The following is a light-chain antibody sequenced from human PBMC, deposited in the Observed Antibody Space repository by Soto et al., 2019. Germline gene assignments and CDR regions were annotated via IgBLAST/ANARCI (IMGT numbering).Light chain of an antibody. V-gene: IGLV1-44*01. CDR3: AAFDDSLNGWV. J-gene: IGLJ3*02. Sequence: QSVLTQPPSASGTPGQRVTISCSGSSSNIGGNPVVWYQQLPGTAPKLFIYGTDQRPSGVPDRFSGSKSGTAASLAISGLQSEDEADYSFAAFDDSLNGWVFGGGTKLTVL. CDR1: SSNIGGNP. CDR2: GTD.